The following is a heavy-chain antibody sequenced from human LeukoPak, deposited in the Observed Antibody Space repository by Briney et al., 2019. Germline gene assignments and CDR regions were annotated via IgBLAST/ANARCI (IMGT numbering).Heavy chain of an antibody. V-gene: IGHV3-11*04. Sequence: GGSLRLSCAASGFTFSDYYMSWMRQAPGKGLEWDSFISSSGSAEYYADSVKGRFTISRDNAKNLLYLQMSSLTAEDTAVYYCARDERYYDFWSGRDWGQGTLVTASS. CDR2: ISSSGSAE. CDR1: GFTFSDYY. J-gene: IGHJ4*02. CDR3: ARDERYYDFWSGRD. D-gene: IGHD3-3*01.